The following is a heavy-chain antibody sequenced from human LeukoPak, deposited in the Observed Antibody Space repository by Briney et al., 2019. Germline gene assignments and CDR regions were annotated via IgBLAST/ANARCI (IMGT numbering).Heavy chain of an antibody. CDR1: RYTFSDYY. J-gene: IGHJ6*03. CDR2: TKPDSGGA. V-gene: IGHV1-2*02. CDR3: ARGPDVAVGYYMDV. D-gene: IGHD6-19*01. Sequence: ASVKVSCKASRYTFSDYYIHWVRQAPGQGLEWMGWTKPDSGGANYAQKFQGRGTLTWDTSFSTSYLELSGLRSDDTAVYFCARGPDVAVGYYMDVWGKGTTVTVSS.